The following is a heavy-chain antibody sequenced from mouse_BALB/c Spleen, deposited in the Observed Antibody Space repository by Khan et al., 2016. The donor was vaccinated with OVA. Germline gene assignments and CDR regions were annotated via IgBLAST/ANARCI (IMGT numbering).Heavy chain of an antibody. CDR2: INTHSGVP. Sequence: QIQLVQSGPELKKPGETVRISCKASGYTFTTAGMQWVQKMPGKGLKWIGWINTHSGVPKYAEDFKGRFAFSLETSASTGYLQITNLKNEDTATYFCARGGTAFYRNDGDAMDYWGQGTSVTVSS. V-gene: IGHV9-4*02. J-gene: IGHJ4*01. D-gene: IGHD2-5*01. CDR1: GYTFTTAG. CDR3: ARGGTAFYRNDGDAMDY.